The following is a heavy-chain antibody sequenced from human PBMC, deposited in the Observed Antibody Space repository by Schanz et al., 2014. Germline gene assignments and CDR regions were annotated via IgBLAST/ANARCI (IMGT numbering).Heavy chain of an antibody. CDR3: AKDAENTAMITDYFDY. D-gene: IGHD5-18*01. J-gene: IGHJ4*02. V-gene: IGHV3-23*04. CDR1: GFTFGDYA. CDR2: ISGRDGNT. Sequence: EVQLVESGGGLVQPGGSLRLSCAASGFTFGDYAMTWVRQAPGMGLEWVSAISGRDGNTYYADAVRGRFTISRDNSKTTVYLQMNSLRAEDTAVYYCAKDAENTAMITDYFDYWGQGTLXTVSS.